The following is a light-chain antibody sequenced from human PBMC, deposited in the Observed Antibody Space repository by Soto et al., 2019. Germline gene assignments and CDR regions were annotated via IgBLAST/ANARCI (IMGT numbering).Light chain of an antibody. CDR2: WAS. J-gene: IGKJ2*01. Sequence: DIVMTQSPDSLAVSLGERATINCKSSQSVLYSSNNKNYLARYQQKTGQPPKLPIYWASTRESGVPDRFSGSGSETDFTLNLSSLRAEDLAFYYCQQYYSTPQNFGQGTKLAIK. CDR1: QSVLYSSNNKNY. CDR3: QQYYSTPQN. V-gene: IGKV4-1*01.